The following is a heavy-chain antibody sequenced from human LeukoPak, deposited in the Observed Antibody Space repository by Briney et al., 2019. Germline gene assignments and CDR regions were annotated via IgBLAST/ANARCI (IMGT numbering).Heavy chain of an antibody. V-gene: IGHV1-46*01. CDR2: INPSGGRT. CDR1: GYTFTSYY. J-gene: IGHJ6*03. Sequence: ASVKASCKASGYTFTSYYMHWVRQAPGQGLEGMGRINPSGGRTSYAQKFQGRVTMTRATSTSTVYMELSSLRSEDTAVYYCASHYDFWSAYPFYYYYMDVWGKGTTVTVSS. CDR3: ASHYDFWSAYPFYYYYMDV. D-gene: IGHD3-3*01.